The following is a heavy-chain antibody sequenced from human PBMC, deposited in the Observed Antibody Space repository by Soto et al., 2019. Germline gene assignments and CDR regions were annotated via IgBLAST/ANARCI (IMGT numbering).Heavy chain of an antibody. Sequence: PGGSLRLSCSVSGFIFSSYAMHWVRQAPGKGLEYVASISSEGASTYYADSVKGRFIISRDNSKNTLYLQMNSLRADDTAVYYCAAHRGGGGYWGQGTLVTVSS. J-gene: IGHJ4*02. CDR2: ISSEGAST. V-gene: IGHV3-64*04. CDR1: GFIFSSYA. D-gene: IGHD3-10*01. CDR3: AAHRGGGGY.